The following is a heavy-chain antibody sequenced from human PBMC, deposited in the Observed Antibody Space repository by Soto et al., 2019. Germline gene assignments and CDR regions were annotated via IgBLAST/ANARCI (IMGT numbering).Heavy chain of an antibody. J-gene: IGHJ4*02. CDR3: TRVRSDYSKANSWFGRWGYYFDY. Sequence: DALALTSAVSSVAVICPRFSWSWIRQRPGTQLEWIGYISYIWRTNYNAALTSRVTISGVTSKNQFSLRLSSVPVADTAVYYCTRVRSDYSKANSWFGRWGYYFDYWGQVPLVTFSS. D-gene: IGHD4-4*01. CDR1: SVAVICPRFS. V-gene: IGHV4-61*01. CDR2: ISYIWRT.